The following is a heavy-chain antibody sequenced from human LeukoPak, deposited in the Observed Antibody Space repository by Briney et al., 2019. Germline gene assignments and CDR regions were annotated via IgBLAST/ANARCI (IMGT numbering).Heavy chain of an antibody. J-gene: IGHJ6*03. CDR2: INHSGST. CDR3: ARGLYSYGYVQYYYYMDV. D-gene: IGHD5-18*01. V-gene: IGHV4-34*01. Sequence: SGTLSLTCAVYGGSFSGYYWSWIRQPPGKGLEWIGEINHSGSTNYNPSLKSRVTISVDTSKNQFSLKLSSVTAADTAVYYCARGLYSYGYVQYYYYMDVWGKGTTVTVSS. CDR1: GGSFSGYY.